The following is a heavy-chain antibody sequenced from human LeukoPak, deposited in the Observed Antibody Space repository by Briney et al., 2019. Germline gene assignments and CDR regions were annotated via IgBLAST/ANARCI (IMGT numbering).Heavy chain of an antibody. J-gene: IGHJ6*02. V-gene: IGHV3-30-3*01. CDR2: ISFDGSNK. CDR3: ATPLNDYSDYYFYGMDV. Sequence: GGSLRLSCAASGFIFSSYAMHWVRQAPGKGLEWVAVISFDGSNKYYADSVKGRFTISRDNSKNTLLLSKNTLYLQMNSLRAEDTAVYYCATPLNDYSDYYFYGMDVWGQGTTVTVSS. CDR1: GFIFSSYA. D-gene: IGHD4-11*01.